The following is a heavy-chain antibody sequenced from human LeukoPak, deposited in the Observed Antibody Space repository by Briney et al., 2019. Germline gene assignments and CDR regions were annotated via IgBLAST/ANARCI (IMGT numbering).Heavy chain of an antibody. V-gene: IGHV3-13*01. J-gene: IGHJ4*02. D-gene: IGHD3-22*01. CDR2: IGTAGDT. CDR3: ARAFDSSGYYPTFDS. Sequence: GGSLRLSCAASGFTFRNYDMHWVRHATGKGLEWVSAIGTAGDTYYSGSVKGRFTISRENAKKSLYLQMNSLRVGDTAVYYCARAFDSSGYYPTFDSWGQGTLVTVSS. CDR1: GFTFRNYD.